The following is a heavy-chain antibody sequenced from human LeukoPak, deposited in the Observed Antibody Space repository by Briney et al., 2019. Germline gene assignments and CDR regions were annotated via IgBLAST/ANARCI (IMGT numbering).Heavy chain of an antibody. CDR2: IYYSGST. CDR1: GGSISSYY. CDR3: ARIRMDILTGSFDY. D-gene: IGHD3-9*01. V-gene: IGHV4-59*01. J-gene: IGHJ4*02. Sequence: SETLSLTCSVPGGSISSYYWSWIRQPPGKGLEWIGYIYYSGSTNYNPSLKSRVTISVATSKNQFSLRLSSVTAADTAVYYCARIRMDILTGSFDYWGQGTLVTVSS.